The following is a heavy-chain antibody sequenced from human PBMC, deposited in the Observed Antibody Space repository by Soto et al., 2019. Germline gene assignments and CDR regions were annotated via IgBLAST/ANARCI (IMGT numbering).Heavy chain of an antibody. D-gene: IGHD1-20*01. CDR2: IYSSGST. Sequence: SETLSLPCTVSGGSLDTYYWTWIRQPPGKGLEWIGYIYSSGSTNYNPSLKSRVTMAVDMSKNQFSLKLTSVTAADTAVYYCARARYNWHHCGQGALVTVS. CDR1: GGSLDTYY. V-gene: IGHV4-59*01. J-gene: IGHJ5*02. CDR3: ARARYNWHH.